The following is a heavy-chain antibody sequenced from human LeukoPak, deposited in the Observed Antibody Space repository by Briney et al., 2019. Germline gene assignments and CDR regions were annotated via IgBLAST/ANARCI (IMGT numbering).Heavy chain of an antibody. CDR2: ISGSGGST. D-gene: IGHD6-19*01. J-gene: IGHJ6*02. V-gene: IGHV3-23*01. CDR1: GFTFSNYA. Sequence: GGSLRLSCAASGFTFSNYAMSWVRQAPGKGLEWVSAISGSGGSTYYADSVKGRFTISRDSSKNTLYLQMNSLRAEDTAVYYCAKEVAVAGDYYYYYGMDVWGQGTTVTVSS. CDR3: AKEVAVAGDYYYYYGMDV.